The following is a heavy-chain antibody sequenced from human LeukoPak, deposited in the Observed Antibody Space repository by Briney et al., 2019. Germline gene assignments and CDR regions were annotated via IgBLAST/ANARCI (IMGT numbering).Heavy chain of an antibody. Sequence: ASVTVSCTASGYTFTGYYMHWVRQAPGQGLEWMGWINPNSGGTNYAQKFQGRVTMTRDTSISTAYMELSRLRSDDTAVYYCARDGYNWNDIDYWGQGTLVTVSS. J-gene: IGHJ4*02. D-gene: IGHD1-1*01. V-gene: IGHV1-2*02. CDR2: INPNSGGT. CDR3: ARDGYNWNDIDY. CDR1: GYTFTGYY.